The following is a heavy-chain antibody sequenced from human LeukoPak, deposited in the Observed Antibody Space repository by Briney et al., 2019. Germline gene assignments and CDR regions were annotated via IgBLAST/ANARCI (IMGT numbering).Heavy chain of an antibody. Sequence: GGSLRPSCAASGFTFSSYSMNWVRQAPGKGLEWVSYISSSSSTIYYADSVKGRFTISRDNAKNSLYLQMNSLRAEDTAVYYCARDSSEWLLENWFDPWGQGTLVTVSS. V-gene: IGHV3-48*01. D-gene: IGHD3-3*01. CDR3: ARDSSEWLLENWFDP. CDR1: GFTFSSYS. CDR2: ISSSSSTI. J-gene: IGHJ5*02.